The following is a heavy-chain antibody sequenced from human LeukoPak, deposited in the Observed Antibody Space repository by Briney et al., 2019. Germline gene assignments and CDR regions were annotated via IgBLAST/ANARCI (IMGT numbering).Heavy chain of an antibody. CDR2: IYYSGST. V-gene: IGHV4-30-4*08. D-gene: IGHD6-6*01. J-gene: IGHJ5*02. Sequence: PSETLSLTCTVSGGSISSGDYYWNCIRQPPGKGLEWIGHIYYSGSTYCNPSLKSRVIILVDTSKNQFSLKLSSVTAADTAVYYCARGDYSSSSRNHQDWFGPWGQGTLVTVSS. CDR3: ARGDYSSSSRNHQDWFGP. CDR1: GGSISSGDYY.